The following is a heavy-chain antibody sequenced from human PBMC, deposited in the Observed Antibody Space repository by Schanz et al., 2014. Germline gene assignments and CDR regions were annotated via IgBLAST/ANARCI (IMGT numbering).Heavy chain of an antibody. D-gene: IGHD3-9*01. J-gene: IGHJ4*02. CDR3: AKQIHYDILTVTRN. CDR1: GFAFSVYG. CDR2: ISYDGRNK. V-gene: IGHV3-30*19. Sequence: QVQLVESGGGVVQPGRSLRLSCAASGFAFSVYGMHWVRQAPGKGLEWVAVISYDGRNKYYADSVKGRFTMSRDNSKNTLYLQMNSLRAEDTAVYYCAKQIHYDILTVTRNWGQGTLVTVSS.